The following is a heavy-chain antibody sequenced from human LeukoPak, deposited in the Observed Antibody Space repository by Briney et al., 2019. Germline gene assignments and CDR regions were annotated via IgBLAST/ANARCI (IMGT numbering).Heavy chain of an antibody. CDR1: GFTFSSYA. CDR3: AKNRGGSGSYYYSAFDI. V-gene: IGHV3-23*01. Sequence: GGSLRLSCAAPGFTFSSYAISWVRQAPGKGLEWVSGISGSGGSTYYADSVKGRFTISRDNSKNTLYLEMNSLRADDTAVYYCAKNRGGSGSYYYSAFDIWGQGTMVTVSS. J-gene: IGHJ3*02. D-gene: IGHD3-10*01. CDR2: ISGSGGST.